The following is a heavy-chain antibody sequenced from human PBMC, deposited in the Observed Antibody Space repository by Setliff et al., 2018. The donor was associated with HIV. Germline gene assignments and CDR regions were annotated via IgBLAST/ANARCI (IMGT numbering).Heavy chain of an antibody. V-gene: IGHV4-38-2*02. CDR3: ARQAYDLVPFDSQK. CDR1: GYFISGYY. CDR2: INLSGST. J-gene: IGHJ1*01. D-gene: IGHD3-22*01. Sequence: KPSETLSLTCIVSGYFISGYYWGWIRQLPGKGLDWIGTINLSGSTYYSPSLKSRVNISVDTSKNHFSLKLSSVTAAGTAVYYCARQAYDLVPFDSQKWGRGTLVTVSS.